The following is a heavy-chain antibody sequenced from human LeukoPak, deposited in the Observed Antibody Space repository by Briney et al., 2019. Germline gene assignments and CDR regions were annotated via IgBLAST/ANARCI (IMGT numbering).Heavy chain of an antibody. CDR1: GGSISSYY. D-gene: IGHD3-22*01. J-gene: IGHJ3*02. V-gene: IGHV4-59*12. CDR3: ARGGNYYDSSGYYNAFDI. Sequence: PSETLSLTCTVSGGSISSYYWSWIRQPPGKGLEWIGYIYYSESPNYNPSLKSRLTISVDTSKNQFSLKLSSVTAADTAVYYCARGGNYYDSSGYYNAFDIWGQGTMVTVSS. CDR2: IYYSESP.